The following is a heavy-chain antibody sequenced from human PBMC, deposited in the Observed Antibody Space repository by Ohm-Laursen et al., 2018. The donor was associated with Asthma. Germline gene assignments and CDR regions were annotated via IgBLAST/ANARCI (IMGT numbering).Heavy chain of an antibody. J-gene: IGHJ4*02. CDR2: IWYDGSNK. CDR1: GFTFSSYG. CDR3: AREGVLRYFDWQKNYYFDY. D-gene: IGHD3-9*01. Sequence: SLRLSCTASGFTFSSYGMHWVRQAPGKGLEWVAVIWYDGSNKYYADSVKGRFTISRDNSKNTLYLQMNSLRAEDTAVYYCAREGVLRYFDWQKNYYFDYWGQGTLVTVPS. V-gene: IGHV3-33*01.